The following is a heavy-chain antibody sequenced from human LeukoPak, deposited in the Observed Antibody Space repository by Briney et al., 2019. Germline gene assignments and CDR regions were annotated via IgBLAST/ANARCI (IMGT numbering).Heavy chain of an antibody. J-gene: IGHJ4*02. D-gene: IGHD3-10*01. V-gene: IGHV3-23*01. CDR2: ISGSGGST. CDR3: TKLKGWSGDGYFDY. CDR1: GFTFSSYA. Sequence: GGSLRLSCAASGFTFSSYAMSWVRQAPGKGLEWVSAISGSGGSTYYADSVEGRFTISRDNSKNTLYLQMNSLRAEPTAAYHCTKLKGWSGDGYFDYWGQGILVTVSS.